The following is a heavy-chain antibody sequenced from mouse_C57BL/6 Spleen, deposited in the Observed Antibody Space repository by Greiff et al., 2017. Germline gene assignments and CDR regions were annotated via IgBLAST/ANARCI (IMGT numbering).Heavy chain of an antibody. Sequence: EVQLQQSVAELVRPGASVKLSCTASGFNIKNTYMHWVKQRPEQGLEWIGRIDPANGNTKYAPKFQGKATITADTSSNTAYLQLSSLTSEDTAIYYCANIYYYGSSSDWYFDVWGTGTTVTVSS. CDR3: ANIYYYGSSSDWYFDV. CDR1: GFNIKNTY. CDR2: IDPANGNT. D-gene: IGHD1-1*01. J-gene: IGHJ1*03. V-gene: IGHV14-3*01.